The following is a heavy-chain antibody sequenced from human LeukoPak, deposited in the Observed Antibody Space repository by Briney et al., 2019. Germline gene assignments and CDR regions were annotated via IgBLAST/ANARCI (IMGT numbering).Heavy chain of an antibody. CDR3: TRTTFLGSTYFQH. J-gene: IGHJ1*01. Sequence: ASVKVSWKASGYAFNTYGISWMRQAPGQGLEWVGWISAYNGNTHYAQKLQGRVTMTTDTSTNTAYMEVRSLRPDDTAVYYCTRTTFLGSTYFQHWGQGTLVTVSS. CDR1: GYAFNTYG. V-gene: IGHV1-18*04. D-gene: IGHD1-1*01. CDR2: ISAYNGNT.